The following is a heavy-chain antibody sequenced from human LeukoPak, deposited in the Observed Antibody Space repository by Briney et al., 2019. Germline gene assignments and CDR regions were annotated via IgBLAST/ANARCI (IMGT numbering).Heavy chain of an antibody. CDR1: GDSVSSNSAA. CDR2: TYYRSKWYN. J-gene: IGHJ6*03. CDR3: ARVGRGSGSSGYSYYYYYMDV. Sequence: SQTLSLTCAISGDSVSSNSAAWNWIRQSPSRGLEWLGRTYYRSKWYNDYAVSVKSRITINPDTSKNQFSLQLNSVAPEDTAVYYCARVGRGSGSSGYSYYYYYMDVWGKGTTVTVSS. D-gene: IGHD3-22*01. V-gene: IGHV6-1*01.